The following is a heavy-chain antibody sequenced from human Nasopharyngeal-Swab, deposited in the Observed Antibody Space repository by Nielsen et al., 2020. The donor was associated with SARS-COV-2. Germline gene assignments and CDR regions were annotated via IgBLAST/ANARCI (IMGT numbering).Heavy chain of an antibody. CDR3: ARAYYDGNGMDV. Sequence: GESLKISCAASGFTFSSYSMNWVRQAPGKGLEWVSSISRSSSNIYYADSVKGRFTISRDNAKNSLYLQMNGLRAEDTAVYYCARAYYDGNGMDVWGQGTTVTVSS. CDR2: ISRSSSNI. V-gene: IGHV3-21*01. J-gene: IGHJ6*02. D-gene: IGHD3-22*01. CDR1: GFTFSSYS.